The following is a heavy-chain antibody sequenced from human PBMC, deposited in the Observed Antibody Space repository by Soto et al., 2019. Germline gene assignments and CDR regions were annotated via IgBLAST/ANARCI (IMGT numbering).Heavy chain of an antibody. V-gene: IGHV4-61*01. Sequence: SETLCLTWTVSGGTVSSGSCCWSWNRKPPGKGLEWIGCIYYSGSTNYNPSLKSRVTISVDTSKNQFSLKLSSVTAADTAVYYCARLRDILTGYYVDYWGQGTLVTSPQ. CDR1: GGTVSSGSCC. CDR3: ARLRDILTGYYVDY. D-gene: IGHD3-9*01. J-gene: IGHJ4*02. CDR2: IYYSGST.